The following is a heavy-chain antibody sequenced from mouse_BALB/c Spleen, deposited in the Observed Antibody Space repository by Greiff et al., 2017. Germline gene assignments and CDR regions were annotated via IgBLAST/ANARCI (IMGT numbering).Heavy chain of an antibody. V-gene: IGHV5-6-4*01. CDR2: ISSGGSYT. Sequence: EVHLVESGGGLVKPGGSLKLSCAASGFTFSSYTMSWVRQTPEKRLEWVATISSGGSYTYYPDSVKGRFTISRDNAKNTLYLQMSSLKSEDTAMYYCTRDEDYYGSRDLFDDWGQGTTLTVSS. CDR1: GFTFSSYT. CDR3: TRDEDYYGSRDLFDD. D-gene: IGHD1-1*01. J-gene: IGHJ2*01.